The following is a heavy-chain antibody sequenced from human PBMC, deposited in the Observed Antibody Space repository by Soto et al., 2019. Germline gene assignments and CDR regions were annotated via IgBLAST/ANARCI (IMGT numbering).Heavy chain of an antibody. J-gene: IGHJ4*02. CDR3: MRSGISPYGGLIGPVDY. CDR1: GYTFTAYA. V-gene: IGHV1-3*05. D-gene: IGHD3-16*01. CDR2: INPANGNT. Sequence: QVQLAQSGAEERKPGASVKVSCEATGYTFTAYAMHWVRQAPGQRLEWMGWINPANGNTKYSQKFQGRLTITSDTSVNMVHMDQNTQASEDTAMYYCMRSGISPYGGLIGPVDYWGQGNLVTVSS.